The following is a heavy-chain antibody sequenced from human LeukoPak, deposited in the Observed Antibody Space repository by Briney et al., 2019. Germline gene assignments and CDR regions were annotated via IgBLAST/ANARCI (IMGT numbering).Heavy chain of an antibody. V-gene: IGHV1-69*06. CDR2: IIPIFGTA. CDR1: GGTFSSYP. D-gene: IGHD3-9*01. Sequence: ASVKVSCKASGGTFSSYPISWVRQAPGQGLEWMGGIIPIFGTANYAQKFQGRVTITADKSTSTAYMELSSLRSEDTAVYYCARGRYTLAWFDPWGQGTLVTVSS. J-gene: IGHJ5*02. CDR3: ARGRYTLAWFDP.